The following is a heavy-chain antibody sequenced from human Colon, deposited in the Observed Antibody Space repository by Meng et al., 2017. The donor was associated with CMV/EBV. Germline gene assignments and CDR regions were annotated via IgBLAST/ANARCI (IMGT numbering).Heavy chain of an antibody. CDR3: ARDLWDWNYLYYYYYYGMDV. J-gene: IGHJ6*02. V-gene: IGHV3-7*01. CDR1: GFTFSSYW. CDR2: IKQDGSEK. D-gene: IGHD1-7*01. Sequence: GESLKISCAASGFTFSSYWMSWVRQAPGKGLEWVANIKQDGSEKYYVDSVKGRFTISRDNAKNSLYLQMNSLRAEDTAVYYCARDLWDWNYLYYYYYYGMDVWGQGTTVT.